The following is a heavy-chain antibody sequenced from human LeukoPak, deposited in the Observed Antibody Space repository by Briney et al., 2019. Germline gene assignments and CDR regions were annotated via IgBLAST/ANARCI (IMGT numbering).Heavy chain of an antibody. CDR1: GYSISSGYY. V-gene: IGHV4-38-2*01. D-gene: IGHD6-6*01. Sequence: SETLSLTCAVSGYSISSGYYWGWIRQPPGKGLEWIGSIYHSGSTYYNPSLKSRVTISVDTSKNQFSLKLSSVTAADTAVYYCARGGSSARGFYYYYYMDVWGKGTTVTVSS. CDR2: IYHSGST. J-gene: IGHJ6*03. CDR3: ARGGSSARGFYYYYYMDV.